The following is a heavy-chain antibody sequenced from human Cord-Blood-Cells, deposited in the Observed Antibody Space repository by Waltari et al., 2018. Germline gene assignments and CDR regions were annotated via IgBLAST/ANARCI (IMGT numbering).Heavy chain of an antibody. J-gene: IGHJ4*02. V-gene: IGHV3-30*02. CDR3: AKETIFGVVLDY. CDR1: GFTFSSYG. D-gene: IGHD3-3*01. CDR2: IRYDGSNK. Sequence: QVQLVESGGGVVQPGGSLRLSCAASGFTFSSYGMHWVRQAPGKGLEGVEFIRYDGSNKYYADSVKGRFTISRDNSKNTLYLQMNSLRAEDTAVYYCAKETIFGVVLDYWGQGTLVTVSS.